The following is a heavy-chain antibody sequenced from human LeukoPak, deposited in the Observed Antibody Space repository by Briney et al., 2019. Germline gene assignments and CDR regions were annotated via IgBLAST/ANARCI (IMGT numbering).Heavy chain of an antibody. Sequence: GGSLSLSCAASGFTFIHYWMTWVRQAPGKGLEWGAQKKQDGSEEYYMDSVKARFTISRDNAKNSVFLQMNSLRAEDTAVYYCVRDGGVSGYDLLDYWGQGTLVTVSS. J-gene: IGHJ4*02. CDR2: KKQDGSEE. D-gene: IGHD5-12*01. CDR3: VRDGGVSGYDLLDY. V-gene: IGHV3-7*01. CDR1: GFTFIHYW.